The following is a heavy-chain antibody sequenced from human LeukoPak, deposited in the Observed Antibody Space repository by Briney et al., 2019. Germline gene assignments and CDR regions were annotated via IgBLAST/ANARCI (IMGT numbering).Heavy chain of an antibody. V-gene: IGHV3-9*01. CDR1: GFTFDDYA. D-gene: IGHD3-10*01. CDR3: AKDYYGSGSYSRVDV. CDR2: ISWNSGSI. J-gene: IGHJ6*02. Sequence: PGRSLRLSCAASGFTFDDYAMHWVRQAPGKGLEWVLGISWNSGSIGYADSVKGRFTISRDNAKNSLYLQMNSLRAEDTALYYCAKDYYGSGSYSRVDVWGQGTTVTVSS.